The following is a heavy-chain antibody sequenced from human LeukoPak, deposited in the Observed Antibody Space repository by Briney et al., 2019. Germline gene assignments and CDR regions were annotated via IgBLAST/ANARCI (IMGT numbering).Heavy chain of an antibody. Sequence: ASVKVSCKVSGYTLTELSMHWVRQAPGKGLEWMGGFDPEDGETIYAQKFQGRVTMTEDTSTDTAYMELSSLRSEDTAVYYCATVWGIAVAGKGAFDYWGQGTLVTVSS. CDR2: FDPEDGET. CDR1: GYTLTELS. CDR3: ATVWGIAVAGKGAFDY. V-gene: IGHV1-24*01. D-gene: IGHD6-19*01. J-gene: IGHJ4*02.